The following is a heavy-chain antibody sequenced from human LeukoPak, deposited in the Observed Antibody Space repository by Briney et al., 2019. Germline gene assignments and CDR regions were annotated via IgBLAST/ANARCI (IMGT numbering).Heavy chain of an antibody. CDR1: GFTFSSCA. D-gene: IGHD3-3*01. CDR2: ISYDGSNK. V-gene: IGHV3-30-3*01. Sequence: GRSLRLSCAASGFTFSSCAMHWVRQAPGKGLEWVAVISYDGSNKYYADSVKGRFTISRDNSKNTLCLQMNSLRAEDTAVYYCARANYDFWSGYHWGQGTLVTVSS. CDR3: ARANYDFWSGYH. J-gene: IGHJ4*02.